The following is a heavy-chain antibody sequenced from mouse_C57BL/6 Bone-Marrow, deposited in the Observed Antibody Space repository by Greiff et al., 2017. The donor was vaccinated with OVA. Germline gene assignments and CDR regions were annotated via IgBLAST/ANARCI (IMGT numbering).Heavy chain of an antibody. D-gene: IGHD2-5*01. CDR3: TRGYRNYNAMDY. Sequence: VQLQQSGAELVRPGASVTLSCKASGYTFTDYEMHWVKQTPVHGLEWIGAIDPETGGTAYHQKFKGKAILTADKSSSTAKMELSSLTSEDSAGYYCTRGYRNYNAMDYWGQGTSVTGSS. V-gene: IGHV1-15*01. J-gene: IGHJ4*01. CDR2: IDPETGGT. CDR1: GYTFTDYE.